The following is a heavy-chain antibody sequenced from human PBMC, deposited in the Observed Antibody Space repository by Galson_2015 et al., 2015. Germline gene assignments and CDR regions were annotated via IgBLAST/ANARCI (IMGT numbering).Heavy chain of an antibody. J-gene: IGHJ6*03. CDR3: ARVTYGSGSYYYYYYYYMDV. D-gene: IGHD3-10*01. Sequence: QSGAEVKKPGESLTISCKGSGYSFTSYWIGWVRQMPGKGLEWMGIIYPGDSDTRYSPSFQGQVTISADKSISTAYLQWSSLKASDTAMYYCARVTYGSGSYYYYYYYYMDVWGKGTTVTVSS. V-gene: IGHV5-51*01. CDR1: GYSFTSYW. CDR2: IYPGDSDT.